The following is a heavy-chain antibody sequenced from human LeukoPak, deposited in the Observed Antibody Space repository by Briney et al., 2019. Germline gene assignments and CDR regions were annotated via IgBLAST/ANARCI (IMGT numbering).Heavy chain of an antibody. D-gene: IGHD1-26*01. CDR1: GFTFSSYA. J-gene: IGHJ4*02. CDR3: AEEVGNTYPTFDY. V-gene: IGHV3-23*01. Sequence: PGGSLRLSCAASGFTFSSYAMSWVRQAPGKGLEWVSAISGSGGSTYYADSVKGRFIISRDNSKNTLYLQMNSLRAEDTALYYCAEEVGNTYPTFDYWGQGTLVTVSS. CDR2: ISGSGGST.